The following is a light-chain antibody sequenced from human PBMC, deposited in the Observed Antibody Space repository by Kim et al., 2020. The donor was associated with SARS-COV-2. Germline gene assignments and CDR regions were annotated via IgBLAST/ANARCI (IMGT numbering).Light chain of an antibody. CDR2: KDT. CDR3: QSADSSGTYNWV. CDR1: ALPKQY. V-gene: IGLV3-25*03. J-gene: IGLJ3*02. Sequence: SYELTQPPSVSVSPGQTARITCSGDALPKQYVYWYQQKPGQAPVMVIYKDTERPSGIPERFSGSSSGTTVTLTISRVQAEDEADYHCQSADSSGTYNWVFGGGTQLTVL.